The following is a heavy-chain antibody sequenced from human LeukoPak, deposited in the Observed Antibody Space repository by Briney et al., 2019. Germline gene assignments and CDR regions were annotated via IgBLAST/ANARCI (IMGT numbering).Heavy chain of an antibody. Sequence: GGSLRLSCAVSRFALTNSWMTWVRQVPGKGLEWGAIINEDGSMKYYMDSVKGRFTISTDDAKNSVYLQMNSLRAEDTAVYYCARDGIRGVTVLDSWGQGTLVTVSS. J-gene: IGHJ5*01. CDR2: INEDGSMK. CDR1: RFALTNSW. CDR3: ARDGIRGVTVLDS. D-gene: IGHD3-10*01. V-gene: IGHV3-7*01.